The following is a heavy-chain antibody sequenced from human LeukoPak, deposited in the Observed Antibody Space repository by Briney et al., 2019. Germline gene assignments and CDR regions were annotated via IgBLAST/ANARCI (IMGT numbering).Heavy chain of an antibody. V-gene: IGHV3-23*01. Sequence: GGSLRLSCVVSGFPFSSYAMTWVRQAPGKGLEWVSSITGIGDSTYYPDSVKGRFTISRDNSKNTLYLQMNSLRAEDTAVYYCARAGYSSGWYVGGYFDYWGQGTLVTVSS. D-gene: IGHD6-19*01. CDR3: ARAGYSSGWYVGGYFDY. J-gene: IGHJ4*02. CDR2: ITGIGDST. CDR1: GFPFSSYA.